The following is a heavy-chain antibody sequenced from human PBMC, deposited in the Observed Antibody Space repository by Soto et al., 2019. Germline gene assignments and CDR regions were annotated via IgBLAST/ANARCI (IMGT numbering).Heavy chain of an antibody. J-gene: IGHJ3*02. CDR2: IYYTGST. CDR3: GRRAFSSVAFDM. Sequence: PSETLSLTCTVSGDSISSSSSYWGWIRQPPGKGLEWIANIYYTGSTYYNLSLKSRVTISVDMSKNQFSLKLSSVTAADTAVYYCGRRAFSSVAFDMGGKGTRVTLPS. V-gene: IGHV4-39*01. D-gene: IGHD6-6*01. CDR1: GDSISSSSSY.